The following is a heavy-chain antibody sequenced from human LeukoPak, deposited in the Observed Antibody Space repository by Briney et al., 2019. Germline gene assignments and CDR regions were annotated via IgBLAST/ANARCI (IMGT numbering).Heavy chain of an antibody. J-gene: IGHJ4*02. D-gene: IGHD1-26*01. CDR1: GYIFTGYY. Sequence: RASVKVSCKASGYIFTGYYMHWVRQAPGQWLEWMGWINPNSGGTNYAQKFQGRVTMTRDTSISTAYMELSRLRSDDTAVYYCASLSDQEEPFDYWGQGTLVTVSS. V-gene: IGHV1-2*02. CDR2: INPNSGGT. CDR3: ASLSDQEEPFDY.